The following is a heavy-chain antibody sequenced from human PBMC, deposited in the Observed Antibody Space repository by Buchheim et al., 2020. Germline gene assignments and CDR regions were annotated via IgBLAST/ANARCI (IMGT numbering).Heavy chain of an antibody. CDR2: IFSGDST. V-gene: IGHV3-66*01. J-gene: IGHJ4*02. D-gene: IGHD2-8*01. CDR1: GFTVSGSY. Sequence: EVQLVESGGGLVQPGGSLRLSCAASGFTVSGSYMSWVRQAPGKGLEWVSVIFSGDSTYYAGSVKGRFSISRDNFKNTVYLQMNSLRAEDTAVYYCARVGGGDCTDGVCEGPGYWGQGT. CDR3: ARVGGGDCTDGVCEGPGY.